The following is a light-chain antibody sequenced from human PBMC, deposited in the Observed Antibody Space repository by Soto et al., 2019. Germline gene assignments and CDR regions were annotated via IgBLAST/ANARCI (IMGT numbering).Light chain of an antibody. Sequence: QSVLTQPPSASETPGQRVTISCSGSSSNIGSNTVNWYQQLPGTAPKLLIYSNNQRPSGVPDRFSGSKSGTSASLAISGLQSEDEADYYCAAWDDSLNGFWVFGGGTQLTVL. CDR3: AAWDDSLNGFWV. CDR1: SSNIGSNT. J-gene: IGLJ3*02. CDR2: SNN. V-gene: IGLV1-44*01.